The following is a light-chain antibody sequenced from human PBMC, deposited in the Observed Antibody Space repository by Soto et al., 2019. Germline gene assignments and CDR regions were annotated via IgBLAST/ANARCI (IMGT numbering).Light chain of an antibody. V-gene: IGLV2-8*01. CDR3: SSYEGSNNFV. Sequence: QSALTQPPSASGSPGQSVTISCTGTSSDVGGYNYVSWYQQPPGKAPELIIYEVSKRPSGVPDRFSGSKSGNTASLTVSGLQAEDEADYYCSSYEGSNNFVFGTGTKVTVL. CDR1: SSDVGGYNY. CDR2: EVS. J-gene: IGLJ1*01.